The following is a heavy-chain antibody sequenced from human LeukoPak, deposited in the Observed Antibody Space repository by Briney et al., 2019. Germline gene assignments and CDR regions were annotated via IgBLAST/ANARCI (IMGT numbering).Heavy chain of an antibody. Sequence: PGGSLRLSCAASGFTFSIYGMGWVRQPPGKGLEWIGSIYYSGSTYYNPSLKSRVTISVDTSKNQFSLKLSSVTAADTAVYYCARHTRQNYYSSSWYELGRYYYYYMDVWGKGTTVTISS. J-gene: IGHJ6*03. CDR3: ARHTRQNYYSSSWYELGRYYYYYMDV. D-gene: IGHD6-13*01. CDR2: IYYSGST. V-gene: IGHV4-39*01. CDR1: GFTFSIYG.